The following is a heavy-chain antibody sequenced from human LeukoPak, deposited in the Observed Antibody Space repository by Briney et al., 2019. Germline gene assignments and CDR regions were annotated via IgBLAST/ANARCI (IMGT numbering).Heavy chain of an antibody. D-gene: IGHD3-16*02. CDR3: ARDLKGDYVWGSYPFDP. V-gene: IGHV3-53*01. CDR1: GFTVSTSY. CDR2: IYSDGTT. Sequence: GGSLRLSCAASGFTVSTSYLNWVRQAPGKGLEWVSVIYSDGTTYYADSVKGRFTISRDNSKNTLYLQMNSLRAEDTALYYCARDLKGDYVWGSYPFDPWGQGTLVTVSS. J-gene: IGHJ5*02.